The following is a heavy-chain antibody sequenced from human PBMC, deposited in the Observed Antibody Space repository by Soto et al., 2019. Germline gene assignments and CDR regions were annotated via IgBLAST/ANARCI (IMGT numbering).Heavy chain of an antibody. CDR2: INPNSTSA. J-gene: IGHJ6*02. CDR1: GYSFTSYY. Sequence: GSVKVSCKASGYSFTSYYLHWVRQAPGQGLEWMGIINPNSTSASYAQKFQGRVTITADKSTSTAYMELSSLRSEDTAVYYCAVPHRYSSGWYRGSGMDVWGQGTTVTV. V-gene: IGHV1-46*01. D-gene: IGHD6-19*01. CDR3: AVPHRYSSGWYRGSGMDV.